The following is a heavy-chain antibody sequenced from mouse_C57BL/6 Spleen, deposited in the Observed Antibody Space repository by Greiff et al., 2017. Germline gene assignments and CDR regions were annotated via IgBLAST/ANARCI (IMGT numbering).Heavy chain of an antibody. CDR2: IDPSDSDT. V-gene: IGHV1-52*01. D-gene: IGHD1-1*01. CDR1: GYTFTSYW. Sequence: VQLQQSGAELVRPGSSVKLSCKASGYTFTSYWMHWVQQRPIQGLEWIGNIDPSDSDTHYNQKFKDKATLTVDKSSSTAYMQLSSLTSEDSAVYYGANPPTTTVVATRYFDVWGTGTTVTVSS. CDR3: ANPPTTTVVATRYFDV. J-gene: IGHJ1*03.